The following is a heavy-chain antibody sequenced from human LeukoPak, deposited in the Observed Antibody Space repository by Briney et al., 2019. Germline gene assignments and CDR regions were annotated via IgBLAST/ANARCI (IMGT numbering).Heavy chain of an antibody. V-gene: IGHV1-18*01. CDR2: ISAYNGDT. CDR1: GYTFTSYG. D-gene: IGHD1-26*01. CDR3: ARSSGSYSSSFDY. J-gene: IGHJ4*02. Sequence: GASVKVSCKASGYTFTSYGFSWVRQAPGQGLEWMGWISAYNGDTKYALNLQGRVTMTTDTSTSTAYMELRSLRSDDTAVYYCARSSGSYSSSFDYWGQGTLVTVSS.